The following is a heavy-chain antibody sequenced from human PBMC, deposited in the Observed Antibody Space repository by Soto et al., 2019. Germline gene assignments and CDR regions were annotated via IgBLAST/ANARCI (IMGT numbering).Heavy chain of an antibody. CDR2: IYTSGST. CDR1: GGSIRSYY. V-gene: IGHV4-4*07. Sequence: SATLSLTLSVSGGSIRSYYWSWIRRPAGNGLEWIGRIYTSGSTNYNPSLKSRVTMSVDTSKNQFSLKLSSVTAADTAVYHCARDLGYYYDSSGYYYGGWFDPWGQGTLVTVSS. J-gene: IGHJ5*02. D-gene: IGHD3-22*01. CDR3: ARDLGYYYDSSGYYYGGWFDP.